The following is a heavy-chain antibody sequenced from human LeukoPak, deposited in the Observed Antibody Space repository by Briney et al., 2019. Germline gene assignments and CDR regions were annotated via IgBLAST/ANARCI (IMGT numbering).Heavy chain of an antibody. CDR3: ARAAEYGSGSYYRPYFDY. CDR2: ISGSGGST. J-gene: IGHJ4*02. D-gene: IGHD3-10*01. Sequence: GGSLRLSCAASGFTFSKYAMSWVRQVPEKGLEWVSGISGSGGSTYYADSVKGRFTISRDNSKNTLHLQMNSLRAEDTAVYYCARAAEYGSGSYYRPYFDYWGQGTLVTVSS. V-gene: IGHV3-23*01. CDR1: GFTFSKYA.